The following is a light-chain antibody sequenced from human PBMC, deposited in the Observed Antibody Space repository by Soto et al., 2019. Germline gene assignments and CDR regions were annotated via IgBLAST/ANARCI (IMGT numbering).Light chain of an antibody. CDR2: TAS. V-gene: IGKV1-27*01. Sequence: DIQMTQSPSSLSASVGDRVTITCRASQAISNSLAWYQQRPGEVPTLLIYTASTLQSGVPSRFSGSGSGTDFTLTISSLQPGDVATYYCQKYSSAPFTFGPGTKVD. J-gene: IGKJ3*01. CDR1: QAISNS. CDR3: QKYSSAPFT.